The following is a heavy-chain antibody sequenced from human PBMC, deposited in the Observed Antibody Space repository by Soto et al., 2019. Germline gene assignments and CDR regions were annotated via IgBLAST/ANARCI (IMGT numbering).Heavy chain of an antibody. V-gene: IGHV3-23*01. CDR3: ARKIDVPTGMLDH. D-gene: IGHD1-1*01. CDR1: GFTLSNSV. Sequence: EVHLLQSGGGLVQPGGSLRLSCATSGFTLSNSVMSWVRQAPGKGLEWVSTIAGKTYYSDSVKGRFTISRDNSQSTLYLQLNSLRADDTAVYYCARKIDVPTGMLDHWGQGTLVTVSS. J-gene: IGHJ4*02. CDR2: IAGKT.